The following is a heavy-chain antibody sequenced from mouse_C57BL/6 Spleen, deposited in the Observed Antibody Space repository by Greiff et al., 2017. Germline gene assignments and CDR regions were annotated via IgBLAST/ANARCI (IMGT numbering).Heavy chain of an antibody. D-gene: IGHD2-2*01. CDR2: IDPEDGET. Sequence: EVKVVESGAELVKPGASVKLSCTASGFNIKDYYMHWVKQRTEQGLEWIGRIDPEDGETKYAPKFQGKATITADTSSNTAYLQLSSLTSEDTAVYYGARDGYDGTYYAMDYLGQGTSVTVSS. CDR1: GFNIKDYY. V-gene: IGHV14-2*01. CDR3: ARDGYDGTYYAMDY. J-gene: IGHJ4*01.